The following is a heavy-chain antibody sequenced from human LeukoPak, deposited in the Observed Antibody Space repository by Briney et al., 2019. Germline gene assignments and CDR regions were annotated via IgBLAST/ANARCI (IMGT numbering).Heavy chain of an antibody. J-gene: IGHJ6*03. CDR1: GYSISSGYY. V-gene: IGHV4-61*01. D-gene: IGHD3-22*01. Sequence: SETLSLTCTVSGYSISSGYYWSWIRQPPGKGLEWIGYIYYSGSTNYNPSLKSRVTISVDTSKNQFSLKLSSVTAADTAVYYCASSPYYYDSSGYYNYYYYYMDVWGKGTTVTVSS. CDR2: IYYSGST. CDR3: ASSPYYYDSSGYYNYYYYYMDV.